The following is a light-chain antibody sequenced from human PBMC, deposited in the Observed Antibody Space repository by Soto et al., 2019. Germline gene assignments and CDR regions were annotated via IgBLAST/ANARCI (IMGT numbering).Light chain of an antibody. Sequence: DIQMTQSPSSLSASVGDRVTITCQASQDISNYLNWYQQKPGKAPKLLIYDASNLETGVPSRFSGIGAGTDFPFTISSPQPEDIATYYCQQYDNLQATSGPGTKVDIK. CDR1: QDISNY. J-gene: IGKJ3*01. CDR2: DAS. V-gene: IGKV1-33*01. CDR3: QQYDNLQAT.